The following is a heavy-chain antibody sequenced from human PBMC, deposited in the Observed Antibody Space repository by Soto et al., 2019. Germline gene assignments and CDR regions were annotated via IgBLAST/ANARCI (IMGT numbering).Heavy chain of an antibody. D-gene: IGHD4-17*01. CDR2: MNPNSGNT. CDR3: ERTLYGDNVDY. Sequence: ASVKVSCKASGYRFNISDINWVRQDTGQGLEWMGWMNPNSGNTGYAQKFQGRVTMTRNTSISTAYMELSSLRSEDTAVYYCERTLYGDNVDYWGQGTLFTVSS. V-gene: IGHV1-8*01. CDR1: GYRFNISD. J-gene: IGHJ4*02.